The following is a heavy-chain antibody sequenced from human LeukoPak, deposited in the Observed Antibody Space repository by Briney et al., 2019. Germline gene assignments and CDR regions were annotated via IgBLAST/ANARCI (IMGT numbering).Heavy chain of an antibody. J-gene: IGHJ4*02. V-gene: IGHV3-30*04. Sequence: GGSLRLSWAGSGFTFSSYSIHWDRQVSGKGLEWVAVISYDGSNTYYGDSVKGRFTICKDNSRNTVYLQMNSLRPEDTAVYSCARDLVGYGGGFDYWGQGTLVTVSS. CDR2: ISYDGSNT. CDR3: ARDLVGYGGGFDY. CDR1: GFTFSSYS. D-gene: IGHD4-23*01.